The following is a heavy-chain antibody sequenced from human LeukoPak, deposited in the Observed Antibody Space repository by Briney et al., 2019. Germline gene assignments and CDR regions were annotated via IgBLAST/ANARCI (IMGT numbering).Heavy chain of an antibody. CDR3: ARDRAYYYDSSGYYELDY. V-gene: IGHV1-2*06. CDR1: GYTFTDYY. J-gene: IGHJ4*02. CDR2: INPNSGGT. D-gene: IGHD3-22*01. Sequence: GSSVTVSYKASGYTFTDYYMHWVGQAPRQGLEGMGRINPNSGGTNYAQKLQGRVTMTRDTSISTAYMELSRLRSDDTAVYYCARDRAYYYDSSGYYELDYWGQGTLVTVSS.